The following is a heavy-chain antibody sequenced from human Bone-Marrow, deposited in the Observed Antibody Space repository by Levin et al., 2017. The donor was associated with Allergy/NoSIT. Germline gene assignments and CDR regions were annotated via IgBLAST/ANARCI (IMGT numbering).Heavy chain of an antibody. CDR2: ISSSSSYI. V-gene: IGHV3-21*01. Sequence: GGSLRLSCAASGFTFSSYSMNWVRQAPGKGLEWVSSISSSSSYIYYADSVKGRFTISRDNAKNSLYLQMNSLRAEDTAVYYWAGDPPRQYNWNEGDDYWGQGTLVTVSS. CDR3: AGDPPRQYNWNEGDDY. D-gene: IGHD1-1*01. J-gene: IGHJ4*02. CDR1: GFTFSSYS.